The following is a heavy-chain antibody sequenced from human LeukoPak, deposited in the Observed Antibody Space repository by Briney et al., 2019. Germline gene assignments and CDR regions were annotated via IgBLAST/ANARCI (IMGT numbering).Heavy chain of an antibody. CDR1: GFPFSVSW. Sequence: GGSLRLSCVASGFPFSVSWLHWVRQAPGKGLVWVSLIRSDGTITNYADSVKGRFITSRDNTKNTVYLQMNSLRAEDTGIYYCAKDHYYSMEVWGQGTTVTVTS. J-gene: IGHJ6*02. CDR3: AKDHYYSMEV. V-gene: IGHV3-74*01. CDR2: IRSDGTIT.